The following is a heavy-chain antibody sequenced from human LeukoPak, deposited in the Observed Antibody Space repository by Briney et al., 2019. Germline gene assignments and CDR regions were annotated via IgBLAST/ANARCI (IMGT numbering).Heavy chain of an antibody. CDR1: GFTFGSYA. J-gene: IGHJ4*02. CDR2: VSVTGAGT. D-gene: IGHD5-12*01. CDR3: AGDTSGYGDY. Sequence: PGGSLRLFCVACGFTFGSYAMSWVRQPPAKGLEWVFLVSVTGAGTEYADSVKSELTISRANSKTTLYWQRNSLRAEDTAVYYFAGDTSGYGDYWGQGTLVTVSS. V-gene: IGHV3-23*01.